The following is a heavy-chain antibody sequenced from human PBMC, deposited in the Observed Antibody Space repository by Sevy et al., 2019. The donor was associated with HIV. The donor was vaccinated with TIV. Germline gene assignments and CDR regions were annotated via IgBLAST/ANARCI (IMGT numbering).Heavy chain of an antibody. CDR3: ARGNSPSVTTAPLYYYYGLDV. J-gene: IGHJ6*02. CDR2: ISFDGTNK. D-gene: IGHD4-17*01. Sequence: GGSLRLSCAASGFIFRNYAVHWVRQTPGKGPEWLAIISFDGTNKYYADSVKGRFTVSRDNAKNTLYLQMNSLRTEDTAIYYCARGNSPSVTTAPLYYYYGLDVWGQGTTVTVSS. CDR1: GFIFRNYA. V-gene: IGHV3-30-3*01.